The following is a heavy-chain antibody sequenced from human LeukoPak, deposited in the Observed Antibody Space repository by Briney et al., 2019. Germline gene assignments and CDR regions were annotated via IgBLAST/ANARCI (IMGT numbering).Heavy chain of an antibody. CDR3: TSPLLWFGELSYYFDY. CDR1: GFSFGDYA. Sequence: PGRSLRLSCTASGFSFGDYAMSWFRQAPGKGLEWVGFIRSNAYGETTEYAASVKGRFTISTVDSKTIAYLQMNSLKTEDTALYYFTSPLLWFGELSYYFDYWGQGTLVTVSS. J-gene: IGHJ4*02. V-gene: IGHV3-49*03. CDR2: IRSNAYGETT. D-gene: IGHD3-10*01.